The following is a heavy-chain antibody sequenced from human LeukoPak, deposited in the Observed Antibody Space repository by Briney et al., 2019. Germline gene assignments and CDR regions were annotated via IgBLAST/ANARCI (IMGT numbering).Heavy chain of an antibody. J-gene: IGHJ4*02. Sequence: GGSLRLSCAASGFTFSSYGMHWVRQAPGKGLEWVAFIRYDGSNKYYADSVKGRFTISRDNSKNTLYLQMNSLRAEDTAVYYCAKDLTYDSSGYDYWGQGTLVTVSS. CDR3: AKDLTYDSSGYDY. D-gene: IGHD3-22*01. CDR1: GFTFSSYG. CDR2: IRYDGSNK. V-gene: IGHV3-30*02.